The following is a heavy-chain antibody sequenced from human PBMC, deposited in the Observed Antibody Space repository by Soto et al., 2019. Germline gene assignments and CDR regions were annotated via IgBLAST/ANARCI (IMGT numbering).Heavy chain of an antibody. CDR1: GFTVSSNY. Sequence: GGSLRLSCAASGFTVSSNYMSWVRQAPGKGLEWVSVIYSGGSTYYADSVKGRFTISRDNPKNTLYLQMNSLRAEDTAVYYCSRADYYYYYMDVWGKGTTVTVSS. V-gene: IGHV3-66*01. CDR3: SRADYYYYYMDV. J-gene: IGHJ6*03. CDR2: IYSGGST.